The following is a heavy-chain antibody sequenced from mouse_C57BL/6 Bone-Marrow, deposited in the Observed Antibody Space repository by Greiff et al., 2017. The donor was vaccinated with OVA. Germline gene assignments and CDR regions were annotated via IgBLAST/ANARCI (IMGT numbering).Heavy chain of an antibody. J-gene: IGHJ4*01. CDR2: SRNKANDYTT. D-gene: IGHD2-10*01. V-gene: IGHV7-1*01. CDR1: GFTFSDFY. Sequence: EVMLVESGGGLVQPGRSLRLSCATSGFTFSDFYMEWVRQAPGKGLEWIAASRNKANDYTTDYSASVKGRFIVSRDSSQGILYLQINAQRAEDTAIDYCGSDGAYYDAMDYWGQGTSVTVSS. CDR3: GSDGAYYDAMDY.